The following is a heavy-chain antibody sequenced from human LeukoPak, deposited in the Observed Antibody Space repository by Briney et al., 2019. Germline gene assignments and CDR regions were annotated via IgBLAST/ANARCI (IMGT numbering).Heavy chain of an antibody. V-gene: IGHV3-23*01. CDR3: AQDRKRWNDGGDSFDI. D-gene: IGHD1-1*01. Sequence: GGSLRLSCAASGFTFSSYAMSWVRQAPGKGLEWVSVIGAGADITYYADSVKGRFTISRDNSENTLYLQMNSLRAEDTAVYYCAQDRKRWNDGGDSFDIWGQGTMVTVSS. J-gene: IGHJ3*02. CDR2: IGAGADIT. CDR1: GFTFSSYA.